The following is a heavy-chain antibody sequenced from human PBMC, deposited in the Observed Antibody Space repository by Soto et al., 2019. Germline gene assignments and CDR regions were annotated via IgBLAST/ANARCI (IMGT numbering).Heavy chain of an antibody. D-gene: IGHD3-22*01. V-gene: IGHV1-18*01. CDR3: ARATWRYDSSGYYYSDY. CDR1: GYTFTSYG. Sequence: GASVKVSCKASGYTFTSYGISWVRQAPGQGLEWMGWISAYNGNTNYAQKLQGRVTMTTDTSTSTAYMELRSLRSDDTAVYYCARATWRYDSSGYYYSDYWGQGTLVTVSS. CDR2: ISAYNGNT. J-gene: IGHJ4*02.